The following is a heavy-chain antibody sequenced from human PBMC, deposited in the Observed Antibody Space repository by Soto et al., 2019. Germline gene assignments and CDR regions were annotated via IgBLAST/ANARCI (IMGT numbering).Heavy chain of an antibody. J-gene: IGHJ5*02. D-gene: IGHD2-2*01. V-gene: IGHV1-8*01. CDR2: MNPNSGNT. CDR3: ARGYCSSTSCQKEPVVRSNWFDP. Sequence: GASVKVSCKASGYTFTSYDINWVRQATGQGLEWMGWMNPNSGNTGYAQKFQGRVTMTRNTSISTAYMELSSLRSEDTAVYYCARGYCSSTSCQKEPVVRSNWFDPWGQGTLVTVSS. CDR1: GYTFTSYD.